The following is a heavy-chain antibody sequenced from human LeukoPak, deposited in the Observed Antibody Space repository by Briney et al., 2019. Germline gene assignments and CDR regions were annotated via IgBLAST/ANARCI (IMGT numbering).Heavy chain of an antibody. D-gene: IGHD6-19*01. J-gene: IGHJ3*02. CDR1: GGSISSYY. V-gene: IGHV4-59*01. CDR2: IYYSGST. CDR3: ARDRTPYSSGWYKDAFDI. Sequence: SETLSLTCTVSGGSISSYYWSWIRQPPGKGLEWIGYIYYSGSTNYNPSLKSRVTISVDTSKNQFSLKLSSVTAADTAVYYCARDRTPYSSGWYKDAFDIWGQGAMVTVSS.